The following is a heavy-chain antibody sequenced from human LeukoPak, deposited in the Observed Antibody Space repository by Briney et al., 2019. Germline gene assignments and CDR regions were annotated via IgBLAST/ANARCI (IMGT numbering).Heavy chain of an antibody. Sequence: ASVKVSCKASGYTFTGYYMHWVRQAPGQGLEWMGWINPNSGGTNYAQKFQGRVTMTRDTSISTAYMELSRLRSDDTAVYYCARVVDYGDNGDYSDYWGQGTLVTVSS. D-gene: IGHD4-17*01. CDR3: ARVVDYGDNGDYSDY. V-gene: IGHV1-2*02. J-gene: IGHJ4*02. CDR2: INPNSGGT. CDR1: GYTFTGYY.